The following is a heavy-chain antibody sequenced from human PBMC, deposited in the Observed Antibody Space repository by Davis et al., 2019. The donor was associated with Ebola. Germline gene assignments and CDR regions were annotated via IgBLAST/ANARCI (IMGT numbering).Heavy chain of an antibody. J-gene: IGHJ4*02. D-gene: IGHD3-22*01. CDR3: ARRRIITYYYDSSGYYFDY. CDR2: IYYSGST. V-gene: IGHV4-61*01. CDR1: GGSVSSGSYY. Sequence: MPSETLSLTCTVSGGSVSSGSYYWSWIRQPPGKGLEWTGYIYYSGSTNYNPSPKSRVTISVDTSKDQFSLKLSSVTAADTAVYYCARRRIITYYYDSSGYYFDYWGQGTLVTVSS.